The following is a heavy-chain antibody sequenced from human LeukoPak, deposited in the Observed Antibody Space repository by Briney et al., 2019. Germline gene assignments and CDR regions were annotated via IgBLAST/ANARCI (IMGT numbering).Heavy chain of an antibody. CDR3: ARTPGSGSFLYFDY. CDR1: GGSFSGYY. Sequence: SETLSLTCAVYGGSFSGYYWSWIRHPPGKGLEWIGEINHSGSTNYNPSLKSRVTISVDTSKNQFSLKLSSVTAADTAVYYCARTPGSGSFLYFDYWGQGTLVTVSS. D-gene: IGHD1-26*01. CDR2: INHSGST. V-gene: IGHV4-34*01. J-gene: IGHJ4*02.